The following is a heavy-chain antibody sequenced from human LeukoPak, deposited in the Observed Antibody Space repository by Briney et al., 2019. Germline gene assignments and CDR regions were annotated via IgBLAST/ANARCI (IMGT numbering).Heavy chain of an antibody. CDR1: GYTFTVYY. CDR3: ARASSGTYYNLVDFRI. D-gene: IGHD3-10*01. CDR2: INPNSGGT. V-gene: IGHV1-2*02. Sequence: ASVKVSCKASGYTFTVYYIYWVRQAPGQGLEWMGWINPNSGGTNYAQKFQDRVTMTRDTSISTAYLELSRLRSDDTAVFYCARASSGTYYNLVDFRIWGQGTMVTVSS. J-gene: IGHJ3*02.